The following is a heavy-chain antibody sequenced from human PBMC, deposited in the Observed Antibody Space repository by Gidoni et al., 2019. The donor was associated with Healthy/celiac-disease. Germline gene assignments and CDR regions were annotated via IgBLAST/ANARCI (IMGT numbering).Heavy chain of an antibody. CDR3: TAQWELPTGPDYYYYYYMDV. V-gene: IGHV3-15*01. D-gene: IGHD1-26*01. CDR1: GFTFSNAW. J-gene: IGHJ6*03. Sequence: EVQLVESGGGLVKPGGSLRLSCAASGFTFSNAWMSWVRQAPGKGLEWVGRIKSKTDGGTTDYAAPVKGRFTISRDDSKNTLYLQMNSLKTEDTAVYYCTAQWELPTGPDYYYYYYMDVWGKGTTVTVSS. CDR2: IKSKTDGGTT.